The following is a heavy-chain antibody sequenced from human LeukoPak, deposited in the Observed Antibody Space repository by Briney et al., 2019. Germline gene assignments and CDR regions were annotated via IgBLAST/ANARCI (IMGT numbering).Heavy chain of an antibody. CDR1: GFTFSSYS. CDR2: ISSSSSTI. CDR3: ARDMDTIWFDP. D-gene: IGHD5-24*01. J-gene: IGHJ5*02. V-gene: IGHV3-48*01. Sequence: PGGSLRLSCAASGFTFSSYSMNWVRQAPGKGLDWVSYISSSSSTIYYADSVKGRFTISRDNAKNSLYLQMNSLRAEDTAVYYCARDMDTIWFDPWGQGTLVTVSS.